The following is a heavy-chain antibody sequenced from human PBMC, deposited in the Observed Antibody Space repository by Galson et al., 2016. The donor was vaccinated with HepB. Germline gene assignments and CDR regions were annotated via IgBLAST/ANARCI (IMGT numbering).Heavy chain of an antibody. V-gene: IGHV4-31*03. J-gene: IGHJ6*02. CDR2: IYYSGST. Sequence: TLSLTCTVSGGSISSVGYYWTWIRQRPGEGLEWIGYIYYSGSTYYNPSLKSRVTISVDTSKNQLSLRLSSVTAADTALYYCTRGVVAAAGYYGMDVWGQGTTVTVSS. D-gene: IGHD3-3*01. CDR3: TRGVVAAAGYYGMDV. CDR1: GGSISSVGYY.